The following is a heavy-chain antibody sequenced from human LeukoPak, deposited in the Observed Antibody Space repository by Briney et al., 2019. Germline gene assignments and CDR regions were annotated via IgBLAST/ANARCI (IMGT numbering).Heavy chain of an antibody. CDR3: TTQLFLDDAFDI. CDR2: IKSKTDRGTT. Sequence: GGSLRLSCAASGFTFSNAWMSWVRQAPGKGLEWVGRIKSKTDRGTTDYAAPVKGRFTISRDDSKNTLYLQMNSLKTEDTAVYYCTTQLFLDDAFDIWGQGTMVTVSS. J-gene: IGHJ3*02. V-gene: IGHV3-15*01. CDR1: GFTFSNAW. D-gene: IGHD1-1*01.